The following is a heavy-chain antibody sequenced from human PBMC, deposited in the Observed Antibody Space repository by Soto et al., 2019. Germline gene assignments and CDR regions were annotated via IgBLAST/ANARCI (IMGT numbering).Heavy chain of an antibody. CDR2: IDTHTADT. CDR1: GYNFITYG. J-gene: IGHJ6*02. Sequence: QAQVLQSGPEVKKPGASVKLSCETSGYNFITYGVSWVRQAPGQGLAGMGSIDTHTADTRYPQKYQGRVTVTADTSSSTAYMEVRNLTSDDTAMYYCARDVGVGSYGPQIQGMDVWGQGTTVTVSS. V-gene: IGHV1-18*01. CDR3: ARDVGVGSYGPQIQGMDV. D-gene: IGHD3-10*01.